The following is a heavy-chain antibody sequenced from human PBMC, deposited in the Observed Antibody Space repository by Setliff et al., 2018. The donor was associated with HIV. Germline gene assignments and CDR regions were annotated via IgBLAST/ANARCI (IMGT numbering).Heavy chain of an antibody. D-gene: IGHD3-10*01. CDR3: ARAYFGSGIYY. J-gene: IGHJ4*02. CDR2: IYSSVST. CDR1: GGSLSSYY. Sequence: SETLSLTCTVSGGSLSSYYWSWIRQPPGKGLEWLGHIYSSVSTNYNPSLKSRVTISVDTSKNQFSLKLYSVTAADTAVYYCARAYFGSGIYYWGQGTLVTVSS. V-gene: IGHV4-4*09.